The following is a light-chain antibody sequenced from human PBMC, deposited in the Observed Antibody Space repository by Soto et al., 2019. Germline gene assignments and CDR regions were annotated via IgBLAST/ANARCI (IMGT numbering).Light chain of an antibody. Sequence: SYELTQPPSVSVSPGQTASITCSGDKLGDKYAYWYQQEPGQSPVLIIYQDTKRPSGIPERFSGSNSGNTATLTISGTQAMDEADYYCQAWDSKTVVFGGGTKLTVL. J-gene: IGLJ3*02. CDR3: QAWDSKTVV. CDR2: QDT. CDR1: KLGDKY. V-gene: IGLV3-1*01.